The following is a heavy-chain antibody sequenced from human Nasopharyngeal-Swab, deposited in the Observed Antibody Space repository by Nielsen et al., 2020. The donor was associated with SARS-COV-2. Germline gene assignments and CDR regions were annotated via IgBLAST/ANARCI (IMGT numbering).Heavy chain of an antibody. J-gene: IGHJ3*02. CDR1: DYTFTSYG. V-gene: IGHV1-18*01. Sequence: ASVKVSCKASDYTFTSYGISWVRQAPGQGLEWMGWISAYNGNTNYAQNLQGIVTMTTDTSTSTAYMELRSLRSDDTAVYYCARVVPRGAFDIWGQGTMVTVSS. CDR2: ISAYNGNT. D-gene: IGHD2-2*01. CDR3: ARVVPRGAFDI.